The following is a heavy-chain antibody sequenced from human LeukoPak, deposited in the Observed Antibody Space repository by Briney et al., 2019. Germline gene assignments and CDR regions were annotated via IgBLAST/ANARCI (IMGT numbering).Heavy chain of an antibody. CDR1: GYSIGRGHY. J-gene: IGHJ4*02. CDR3: ARPPDLAATGY. CDR2: IFHSGST. D-gene: IGHD6-13*01. V-gene: IGHV4-38-2*02. Sequence: SETLSLTCSVSGYSIGRGHYWGWIRQPPGKGLEWIGTIFHSGSTYYNPSLKSRVTISVDTSKNQFSLKLSSVTAADTAVYYCARPPDLAATGYWGQGTLATVSS.